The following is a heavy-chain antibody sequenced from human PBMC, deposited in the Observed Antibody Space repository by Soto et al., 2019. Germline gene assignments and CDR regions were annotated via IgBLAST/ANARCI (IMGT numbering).Heavy chain of an antibody. CDR1: GFTFSSYS. Sequence: EVQLVESGGGLVQPGGSLRLSCAASGFTFSSYSMNWVRQAPGKGLAWVSYISSSSSTIYYADSVKGRFTISRDNAQNSLYLQMNSLRDEDTAVYYCARPEYSSSSYGMDVWGQGTTVTVSS. V-gene: IGHV3-48*02. J-gene: IGHJ6*02. CDR3: ARPEYSSSSYGMDV. CDR2: ISSSSSTI. D-gene: IGHD6-6*01.